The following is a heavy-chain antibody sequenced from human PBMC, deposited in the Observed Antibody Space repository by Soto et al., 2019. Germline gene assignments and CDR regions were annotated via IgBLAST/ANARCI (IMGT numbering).Heavy chain of an antibody. J-gene: IGHJ6*02. CDR2: IYYSGST. CDR1: GGSISSYY. Sequence: SETLSLTCTVSGGSISSYYWSWIRQPPGKGLEWIGYIYYSGSTNYNPSLKSRVTISVDTSKNQFSLKLSSVTAADTAVYYCARVQDSSGWYYYSYYGMDVWCQGPTVT. D-gene: IGHD6-19*01. CDR3: ARVQDSSGWYYYSYYGMDV. V-gene: IGHV4-59*01.